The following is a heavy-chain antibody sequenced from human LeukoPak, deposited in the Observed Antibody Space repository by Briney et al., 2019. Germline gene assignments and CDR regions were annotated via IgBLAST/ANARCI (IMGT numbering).Heavy chain of an antibody. J-gene: IGHJ4*02. Sequence: SVTLSLTCTVSGGSISSGDYYWSWMRQPPGKGLEWIGYIYYSRSTCYNPSLKSRLTISVDTSKNQFSLKLSSVTAADTAVYYCAREVRGVSFFDYWGQGTLVTVSS. V-gene: IGHV4-30-4*01. CDR2: IYYSRST. CDR3: AREVRGVSFFDY. D-gene: IGHD3-10*01. CDR1: GGSISSGDYY.